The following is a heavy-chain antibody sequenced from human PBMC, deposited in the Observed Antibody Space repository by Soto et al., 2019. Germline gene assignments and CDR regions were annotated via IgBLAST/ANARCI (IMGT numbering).Heavy chain of an antibody. CDR3: ARGLVIPYVAFDI. Sequence: ASVKGSCKASGYTLTSYDINWVRQATGQGLEWMGWMNPNSGNTGYAQKFQGRVTMTRNTSISTAYMELSSLRSEDTAVYYCARGLVIPYVAFDIWGQGTMVTVSS. J-gene: IGHJ3*02. CDR2: MNPNSGNT. D-gene: IGHD3-9*01. CDR1: GYTLTSYD. V-gene: IGHV1-8*01.